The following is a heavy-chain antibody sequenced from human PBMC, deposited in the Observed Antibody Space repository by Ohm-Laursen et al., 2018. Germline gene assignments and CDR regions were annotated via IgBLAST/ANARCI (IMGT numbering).Heavy chain of an antibody. CDR2: IYSGGNS. V-gene: IGHV3-53*01. Sequence: SLRLSCSASGFTVSTNNMNWVRQAPGKGLEWVSIIYSGGNSYYADSVKGRFTISRDNSKNTMYLQMNSLRAEDTAVYYCARDPGRSMAADYWGQGTPVTVSS. CDR3: ARDPGRSMAADY. CDR1: GFTVSTNN. D-gene: IGHD1-14*01. J-gene: IGHJ4*02.